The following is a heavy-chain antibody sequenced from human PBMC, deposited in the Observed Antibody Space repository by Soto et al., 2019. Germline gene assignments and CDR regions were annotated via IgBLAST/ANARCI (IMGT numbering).Heavy chain of an antibody. CDR2: IFSNDEK. D-gene: IGHD6-13*01. CDR1: GFSFSNAGLG. V-gene: IGHV2-26*04. Sequence: QVTVKESGPVLVKPTETLTLTCTVSGFSFSNAGLGVSWIRQPPGKALEWLAHIFSNDEKYYSTSLKSRLTISKDTSKSQVVLIMTNMDPVDTATYYCASTYSASWYWFDPWGQGTLVTVSS. J-gene: IGHJ5*02. CDR3: ASTYSASWYWFDP.